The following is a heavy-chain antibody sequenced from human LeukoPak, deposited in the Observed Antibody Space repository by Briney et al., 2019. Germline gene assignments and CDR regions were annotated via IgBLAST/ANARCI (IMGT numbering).Heavy chain of an antibody. CDR3: AKDMGCSSTSCYVEVSGYYYYGMDV. CDR1: GFTFDDYA. Sequence: SLRLSCAASGFTFDDYAMHWVWQAPGKGLEWVSGISWNSGSIGYADSVKGRFTISRDNAKNSLYLQMNSLRAEDTALYYCAKDMGCSSTSCYVEVSGYYYYGMDVWGQGTTVTVSS. V-gene: IGHV3-9*01. J-gene: IGHJ6*02. D-gene: IGHD2-2*01. CDR2: ISWNSGSI.